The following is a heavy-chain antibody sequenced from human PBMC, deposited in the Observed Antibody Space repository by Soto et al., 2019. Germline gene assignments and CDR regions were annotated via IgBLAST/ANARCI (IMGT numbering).Heavy chain of an antibody. D-gene: IGHD6-19*01. CDR1: GGSISSSSYY. Sequence: SETLSLTCTVSGGSISSSSYYWGWIRQPPGKGLEWIGSIYYSGSTYYNPSLKSRVTISVDTSKNQFSLKLSSVTAADTAVYYCARLGRSVTVAPPEYYYYMDVWGKGTTVTVSS. CDR3: ARLGRSVTVAPPEYYYYMDV. CDR2: IYYSGST. V-gene: IGHV4-39*01. J-gene: IGHJ6*03.